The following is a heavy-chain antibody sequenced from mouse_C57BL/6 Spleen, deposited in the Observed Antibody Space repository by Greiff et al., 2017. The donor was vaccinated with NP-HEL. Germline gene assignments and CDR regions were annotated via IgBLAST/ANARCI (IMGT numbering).Heavy chain of an antibody. CDR1: GFNIKDYY. J-gene: IGHJ3*01. Sequence: VQLKESGAELVKPGASVKLSCTASGFNIKDYYMHWVKQRTEQGLEWIGRIDPEDGETKYAPKFQGKATITADTSSNTAYLQLSSLTSEDTAVYYCARAPNGDLAWFAYWGQGTLVTVSA. CDR2: IDPEDGET. V-gene: IGHV14-2*01. CDR3: ARAPNGDLAWFAY.